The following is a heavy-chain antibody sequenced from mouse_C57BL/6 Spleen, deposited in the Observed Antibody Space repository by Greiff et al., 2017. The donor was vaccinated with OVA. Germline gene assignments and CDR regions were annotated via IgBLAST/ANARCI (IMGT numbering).Heavy chain of an antibody. CDR3: ARDYYGSSYLDV. D-gene: IGHD1-1*01. V-gene: IGHV1-80*01. CDR2: IYPGDGDT. J-gene: IGHJ1*03. Sequence: VKLQESGAELVKPGASVKISCKASGYAFSSYWMNWVKQRPGKGLEWIGQIYPGDGDTNYNGKFKGKATLTADKSSSTAYMQLSSLTSEDSAVYFCARDYYGSSYLDVWGTETTVTVSS. CDR1: GYAFSSYW.